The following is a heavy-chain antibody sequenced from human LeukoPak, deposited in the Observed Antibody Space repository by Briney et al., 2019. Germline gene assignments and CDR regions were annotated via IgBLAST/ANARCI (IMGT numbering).Heavy chain of an antibody. J-gene: IGHJ3*02. CDR3: ARASAVGDYDAFDI. CDR1: GGSISSYY. Sequence: PSETLSLTCTVSGGSISSYYWSWIRQHPGKGLEWIGYIYYSGSTYYNPSLKSRVTISVDTSKNQFSLKLSSVTAADTAVYYCARASAVGDYDAFDIWGQGTMVTVSS. D-gene: IGHD1-26*01. CDR2: IYYSGST. V-gene: IGHV4-59*06.